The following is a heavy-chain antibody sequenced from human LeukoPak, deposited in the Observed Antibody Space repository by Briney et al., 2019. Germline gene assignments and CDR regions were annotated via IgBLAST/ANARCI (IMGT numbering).Heavy chain of an antibody. CDR3: ARSGTTVVSPENYFDY. Sequence: GGSLRLSCAASGFTFSSYAMHWVRQAPGKGLEWVAAISYDGSNKYYAASVKGRFTFSRDNSKNTLYLQVNSPRTEDTAMYYCARSGTTVVSPENYFDYWGQGTLVTVSS. CDR2: ISYDGSNK. V-gene: IGHV3-30*04. D-gene: IGHD4-23*01. CDR1: GFTFSSYA. J-gene: IGHJ4*02.